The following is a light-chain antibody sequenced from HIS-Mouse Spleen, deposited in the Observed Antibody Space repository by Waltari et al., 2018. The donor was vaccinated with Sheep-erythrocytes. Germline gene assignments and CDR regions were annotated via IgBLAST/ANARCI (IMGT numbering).Light chain of an antibody. V-gene: IGLV2-8*01. CDR2: EVS. CDR1: TRELCGYNS. CDR3: CSYAGSYNHV. Sequence: QSALTQPPSASGSPGPPVTISCTGTTRELCGYNSVPWYQQHPGKAPKLMIYEVSKRPSGVPDRFSGSKSGNTASLTISGLQAEDEADYYCCSYAGSYNHVFATGTKVTVL. J-gene: IGLJ1*01.